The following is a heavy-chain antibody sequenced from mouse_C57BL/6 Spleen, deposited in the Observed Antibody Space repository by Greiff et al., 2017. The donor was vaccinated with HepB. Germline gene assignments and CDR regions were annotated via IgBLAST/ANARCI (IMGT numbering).Heavy chain of an antibody. CDR3: ARHDDGSSYWYFDV. J-gene: IGHJ1*03. Sequence: EVHLVESGGGLVKPGGSLKLSCAASGFTFSDYGMHWVRQAPEKGLEWVAYISSGSSTIYYADTVKGRFTISRDNAKNTLFLQMTSLRSEDTAMYYCARHDDGSSYWYFDVWGTGTTVTVAS. CDR1: GFTFSDYG. V-gene: IGHV5-17*01. D-gene: IGHD1-1*01. CDR2: ISSGSSTI.